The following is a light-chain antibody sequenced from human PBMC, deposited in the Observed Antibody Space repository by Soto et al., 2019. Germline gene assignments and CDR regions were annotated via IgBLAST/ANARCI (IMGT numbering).Light chain of an antibody. J-gene: IGKJ4*01. V-gene: IGKV3-15*01. CDR1: QSVSSN. CDR2: GAS. CDR3: QQYNNWPPLT. Sequence: EIVMTQSPATMSVSPGERATLSCRASQSVSSNLAWYQQKPGQAPRLLIYGASTRATGIPARFSCSGSGTEFTLTISRLQSEDFAVYYCQQYNNWPPLTFGGGTKVEIK.